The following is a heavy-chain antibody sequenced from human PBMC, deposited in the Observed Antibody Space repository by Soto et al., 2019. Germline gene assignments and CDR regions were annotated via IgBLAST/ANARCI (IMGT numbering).Heavy chain of an antibody. CDR2: MSYSGST. V-gene: IGHV4-30-4*01. CDR1: GGSISSGNYY. J-gene: IGHJ6*02. Sequence: PSETLSLTCTVSGGSISSGNYYWSWIRQPPGKGLEWIGFMSYSGSTSYNASLKSRVTISVDTSKSQFSLNLSFVTAADTAVYYCARHNGPLYVGYYYDMDVWGQGTTVTVS. CDR3: ARHNGPLYVGYYYDMDV. D-gene: IGHD3-16*01.